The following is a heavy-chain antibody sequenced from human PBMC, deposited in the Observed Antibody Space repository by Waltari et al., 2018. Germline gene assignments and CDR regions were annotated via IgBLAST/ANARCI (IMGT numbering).Heavy chain of an antibody. J-gene: IGHJ4*02. D-gene: IGHD5-12*01. Sequence: QVPLVQSGAEVKKPGASVKVSCTASGYTFTGYYMNWVRQAPGKGLEWMGRINPNSGGTNDAQKFQGRVTMTRDTSISTAYMELSRLRSDDTAVYYCARGWKYSGYDQEGDFDYWGQGTLVTVSS. CDR2: INPNSGGT. V-gene: IGHV1-2*06. CDR1: GYTFTGYY. CDR3: ARGWKYSGYDQEGDFDY.